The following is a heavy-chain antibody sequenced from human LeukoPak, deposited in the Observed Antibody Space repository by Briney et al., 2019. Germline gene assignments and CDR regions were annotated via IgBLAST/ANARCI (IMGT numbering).Heavy chain of an antibody. CDR3: ARGYSSSSYTDY. Sequence: SETLSLTCTVSGGSIGSYYWSWTRQPPGKGLEWIGYIYYSGSTNYNPSLKSRVTISVDTSKNQFSLKLSSVTAADTAVYYCARGYSSSSYTDYWGQGTLVTVSS. D-gene: IGHD6-6*01. CDR2: IYYSGST. CDR1: GGSIGSYY. V-gene: IGHV4-59*01. J-gene: IGHJ4*02.